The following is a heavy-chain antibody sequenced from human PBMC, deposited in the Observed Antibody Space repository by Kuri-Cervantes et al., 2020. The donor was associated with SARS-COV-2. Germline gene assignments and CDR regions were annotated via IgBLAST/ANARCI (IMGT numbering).Heavy chain of an antibody. CDR2: VYHTGGA. V-gene: IGHV4-30-2*01. Sequence: SETLSLTCAVSDDSLSSGPYSWSWIRQPPGKGLEWIGNVYHTGGAYYNPSLKSRVAISVDRSKNQFSLKLSSVTAADTAVYYCARVRGSYNYFDYWGQGTLVTVSS. CDR1: DDSLSSGPYS. J-gene: IGHJ4*02. CDR3: ARVRGSYNYFDY. D-gene: IGHD1-26*01.